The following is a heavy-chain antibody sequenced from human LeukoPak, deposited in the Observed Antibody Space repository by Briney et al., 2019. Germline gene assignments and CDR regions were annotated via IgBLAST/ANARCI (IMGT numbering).Heavy chain of an antibody. D-gene: IGHD2-15*01. CDR3: ARDAKCSGGSCYSPDY. V-gene: IGHV3-23*01. CDR1: GFTFSSYA. Sequence: GGSLRLSCAASGFTFSSYAMSWVRQAPGKGLEWVSVISGSGGSTYYADSVKGRFTISRDNSKNTLYLQMNSLRAEDTAVYYCARDAKCSGGSCYSPDYWGQGTLVTVSS. CDR2: ISGSGGST. J-gene: IGHJ4*02.